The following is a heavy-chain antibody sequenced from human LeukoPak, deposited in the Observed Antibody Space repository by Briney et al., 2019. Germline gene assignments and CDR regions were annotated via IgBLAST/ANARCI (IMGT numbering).Heavy chain of an antibody. CDR3: ARGRVGAA. J-gene: IGHJ5*02. Sequence: GGPLRLSCAASGFSVSNNYMTWVRQAPGKGLAWVSVIYSGGQTYYADSVKGRFTISRDNSMNTLYLQMSSLRADDTAVYYCARGRVGAAWGQGTLVTVSS. V-gene: IGHV3-66*01. D-gene: IGHD1-26*01. CDR1: GFSVSNNY. CDR2: IYSGGQT.